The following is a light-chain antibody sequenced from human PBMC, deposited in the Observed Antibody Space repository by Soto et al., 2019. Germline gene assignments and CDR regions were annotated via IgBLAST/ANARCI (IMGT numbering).Light chain of an antibody. J-gene: IGKJ4*01. CDR2: GAF. CDR3: QQYKNWTPLT. V-gene: IGKV3-15*01. Sequence: EIVMTQSPATLSVSPGETATLSCRASQSVTYNLAWYQQKPGQGPRLLIYGAFTRATGIPARFSGSGSGTELNLTISSLQSEDFAVYYCQQYKNWTPLTFGGGTKVEIK. CDR1: QSVTYN.